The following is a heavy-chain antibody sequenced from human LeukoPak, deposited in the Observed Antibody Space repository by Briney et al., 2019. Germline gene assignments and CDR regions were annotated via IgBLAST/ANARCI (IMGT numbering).Heavy chain of an antibody. Sequence: GGSLRLSCAASGFTFSSYAMSSGRQAPGKGLEWVSAISGSGGSTYYADSVKGRFTISRDNSKNTLYLQMNSLRAEDTAVYYCARTSSSWYDGYFQHWGQGTLVTVSS. V-gene: IGHV3-23*01. CDR2: ISGSGGST. D-gene: IGHD6-13*01. CDR3: ARTSSSWYDGYFQH. CDR1: GFTFSSYA. J-gene: IGHJ1*01.